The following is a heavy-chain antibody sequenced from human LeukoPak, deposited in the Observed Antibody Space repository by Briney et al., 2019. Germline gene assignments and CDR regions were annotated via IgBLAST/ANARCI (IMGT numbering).Heavy chain of an antibody. Sequence: SETLSLTCTVSGGSVSSGSYYWSWIRQPPGKGLEWIGYIYYSGSTNYNPSLKSRVTISVDTSENQFSLKLSSVTAADTAVYYCARGSSLHYDFWSGYSGYYYYGMDVWGQGTSVTVSS. CDR1: GGSVSSGSYY. CDR3: ARGSSLHYDFWSGYSGYYYYGMDV. J-gene: IGHJ6*02. D-gene: IGHD3-3*01. CDR2: IYYSGST. V-gene: IGHV4-61*01.